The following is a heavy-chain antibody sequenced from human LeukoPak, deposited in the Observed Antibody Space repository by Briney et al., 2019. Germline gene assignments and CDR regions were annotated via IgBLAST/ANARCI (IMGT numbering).Heavy chain of an antibody. CDR2: ISGSGGST. D-gene: IGHD2-8*02. Sequence: GGSLRLSCAASGFTFSSYVMSWVRQAPGKGLEWVSAISGSGGSTYYADSVKGRFTISRDNSKSTLYLQMNSLRAEDTAVYYCANIRAWWSRKYYFDYWGQGTLVTVSS. J-gene: IGHJ4*02. CDR3: ANIRAWWSRKYYFDY. V-gene: IGHV3-23*01. CDR1: GFTFSSYV.